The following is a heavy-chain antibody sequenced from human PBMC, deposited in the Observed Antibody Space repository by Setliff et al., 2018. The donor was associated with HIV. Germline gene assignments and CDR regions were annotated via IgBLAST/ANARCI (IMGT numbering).Heavy chain of an antibody. CDR1: GGSISSHY. CDR3: ARGHCSGTNCYGVDYYGMDV. J-gene: IGHJ6*02. CDR2: IYTNGYT. V-gene: IGHV4-4*07. Sequence: SETLSLTCTVSGGSISSHYWTWIRQPAGKGPEWIGHIYTNGYTNYNPSLKSRVSMSVDKSKNQFSVKLTSVTAADTAVYYCARGHCSGTNCYGVDYYGMDVWGQGTTVTVSS. D-gene: IGHD2-2*01.